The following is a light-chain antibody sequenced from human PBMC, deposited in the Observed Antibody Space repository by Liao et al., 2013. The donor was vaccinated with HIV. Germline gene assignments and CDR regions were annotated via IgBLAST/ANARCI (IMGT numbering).Light chain of an antibody. CDR2: YGS. V-gene: IGLV3-21*01. CDR3: QSADSSGTCPV. CDR1: NIGTKS. J-gene: IGLJ3*02. Sequence: SYVLTQPPSVSVAPGKTASITCGGDNIGTKSVHWYQQKPGQAPVLVIYYGSDRPSGIPERFSGSSSGTTVTLTISGVQAEDEADYYCQSADSSGTCPVFGGGTKLTVL.